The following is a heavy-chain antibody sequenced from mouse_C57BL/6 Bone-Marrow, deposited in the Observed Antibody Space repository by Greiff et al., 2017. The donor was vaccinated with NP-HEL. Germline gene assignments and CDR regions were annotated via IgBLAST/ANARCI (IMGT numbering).Heavy chain of an antibody. V-gene: IGHV5-12*01. CDR1: GFTFSDYY. J-gene: IGHJ3*01. D-gene: IGHD2-2*01. CDR2: ISNGGGST. Sequence: EVMLVESGGGLVQPGGSLKLSCAASGFTFSDYYMYWVRQTPEKRLEWVAYISNGGGSTYYPDTVKGRFTISRDNAKNTLYLQMSRLKSEDTAMYYCARLYGYDGFAYWGQGTLVTVSA. CDR3: ARLYGYDGFAY.